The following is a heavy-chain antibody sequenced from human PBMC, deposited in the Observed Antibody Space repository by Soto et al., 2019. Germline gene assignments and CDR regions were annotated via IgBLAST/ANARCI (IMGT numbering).Heavy chain of an antibody. CDR2: IYHSGST. Sequence: SETLSLTCAVSGGSISSSNWWSWVRQPPGKGLEWIGEIYHSGSTNYNPSLKSRVTISVDKSKNQFSLKLSSVTAADTAVYYCARVGDYYYYGMDVWGQGTTVTVSS. CDR3: ARVGDYYYYGMDV. V-gene: IGHV4-4*02. J-gene: IGHJ6*02. CDR1: GGSISSSNW.